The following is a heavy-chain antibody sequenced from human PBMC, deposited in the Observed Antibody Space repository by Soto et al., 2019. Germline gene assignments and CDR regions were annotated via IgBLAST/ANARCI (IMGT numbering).Heavy chain of an antibody. J-gene: IGHJ4*03. CDR1: GYQFTGSY. CDR3: ARQYCSGTSCYWYFDF. CDR2: INPATGST. D-gene: IGHD2-2*01. Sequence: QVRLVQSGADVQRPGASMNISCQASGYQFTGSYLHWVRRAPGHGLQWMGMINPATGSTTYAETFQERVTMTTDKSAGTVFLGLGRLTSDDTSTYYCARQYCSGTSCYWYFDFWGHGTFVSVSS. V-gene: IGHV1-46*01.